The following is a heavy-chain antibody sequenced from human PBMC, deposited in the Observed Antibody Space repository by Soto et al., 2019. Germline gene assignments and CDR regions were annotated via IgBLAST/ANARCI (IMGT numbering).Heavy chain of an antibody. V-gene: IGHV1-18*01. Sequence: GASVKVSCKASGYMFISYGINWVRQAPGQGLEWMGWISAYNGNTKYAQNLQGRVTMTTDTSTSTAYMEMRSLRSDDTAAYYCVRDLDGSGSYYTDYWGPGTLVTVSS. CDR3: VRDLDGSGSYYTDY. CDR2: ISAYNGNT. CDR1: GYMFISYG. D-gene: IGHD3-10*01. J-gene: IGHJ4*02.